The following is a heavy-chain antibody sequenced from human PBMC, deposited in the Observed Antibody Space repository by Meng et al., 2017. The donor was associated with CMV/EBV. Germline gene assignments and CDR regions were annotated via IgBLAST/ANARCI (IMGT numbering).Heavy chain of an antibody. CDR3: VSGSDY. Sequence: TLSLTCTDSGGAISSSRYYLGWIRQPPGKGLEWIRSIYYSGSTYDNPSLKSRVTISVDTSKNQFSLNLSSVTAADAAVYYCVSGSDYWGQGTLVTVSS. CDR1: GGAISSSRYY. V-gene: IGHV4-39*01. J-gene: IGHJ4*02. D-gene: IGHD3-10*01. CDR2: IYYSGST.